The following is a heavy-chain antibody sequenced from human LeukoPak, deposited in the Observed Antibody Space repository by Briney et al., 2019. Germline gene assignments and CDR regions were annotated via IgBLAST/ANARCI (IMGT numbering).Heavy chain of an antibody. CDR2: ISANGDTT. CDR1: GFTFSSYW. D-gene: IGHD6-13*01. Sequence: GGSLRLSCAASGFTFSSYWMHWVRQAPGKGLEGVSGISANGDTTKYADSVKGRFTISRDNSKNTVFLQMNSLRADDTAVYYCAKEGRIAAGTGDYFDYWGQGTLVIVSS. CDR3: AKEGRIAAGTGDYFDY. J-gene: IGHJ4*02. V-gene: IGHV3-23*01.